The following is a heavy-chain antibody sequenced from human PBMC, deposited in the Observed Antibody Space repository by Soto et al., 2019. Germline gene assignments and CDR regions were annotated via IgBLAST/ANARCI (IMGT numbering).Heavy chain of an antibody. Sequence: PSETLSLTCTVSGDTSTSYYWGWIRQAPGKGLKWIGHIHNSGTSAHNPSLNGRVTISIDMSKKQFSLKLTSLTSADTAVYFCARDFYDSVGNTWFDPWSQGTLVTVSS. CDR2: IHNSGTS. CDR3: ARDFYDSVGNTWFDP. V-gene: IGHV4-59*01. D-gene: IGHD3-22*01. J-gene: IGHJ5*02. CDR1: GDTSTSYY.